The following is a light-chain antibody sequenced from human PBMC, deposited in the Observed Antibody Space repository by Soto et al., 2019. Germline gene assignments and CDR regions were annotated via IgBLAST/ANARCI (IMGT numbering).Light chain of an antibody. CDR1: SSDIGAGYD. Sequence: QAVVTQPPSMSGAPGQRGTISCTGSSSDIGAGYDVHWYQQFPGTAPKLLIYSNINRPSGVPDRFSGSKSGTSASLAITGLQAEDEADYYCQSYDSSLGGSKGVFGGGTKVTVL. V-gene: IGLV1-40*01. CDR3: QSYDSSLGGSKGV. J-gene: IGLJ3*02. CDR2: SNI.